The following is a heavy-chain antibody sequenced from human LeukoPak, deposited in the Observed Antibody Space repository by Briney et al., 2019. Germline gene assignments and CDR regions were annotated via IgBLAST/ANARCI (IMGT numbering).Heavy chain of an antibody. Sequence: PGGSLRLSCAASGFTFSSYWMSWVRQAPGKGLEWVANIKQDGSEKYYVDSVKGRFTISRDNAKNSLYLQMNSLRAEDTALYYCAKDRLGDYYDSSGYCFDYWGQGTLVTVSS. CDR2: IKQDGSEK. CDR1: GFTFSSYW. CDR3: AKDRLGDYYDSSGYCFDY. J-gene: IGHJ4*02. V-gene: IGHV3-7*03. D-gene: IGHD3-22*01.